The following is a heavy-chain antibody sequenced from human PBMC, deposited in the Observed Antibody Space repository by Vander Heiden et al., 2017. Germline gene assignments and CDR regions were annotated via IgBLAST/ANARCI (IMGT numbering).Heavy chain of an antibody. V-gene: IGHV4-31*03. D-gene: IGHD3-16*01. J-gene: IGHJ4*02. CDR2: IYYSGST. CDR1: GGSISSGGYY. Sequence: QVQLQESGPGLVKPSQTLSLTCTVSGGSISSGGYYWSWIRQHPGKGLEWIGYIYYSGSTYYNPALKSRVTISVDTSKNQLSLKLSSVTAAETAVYYFARANRWSTFGGADYWGQGTLVTVSS. CDR3: ARANRWSTFGGADY.